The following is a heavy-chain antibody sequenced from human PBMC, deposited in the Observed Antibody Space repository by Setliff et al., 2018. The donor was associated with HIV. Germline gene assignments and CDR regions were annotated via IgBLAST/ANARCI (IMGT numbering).Heavy chain of an antibody. CDR1: GGSIGGYS. CDR2: IYPSTSA. D-gene: IGHD3-10*01. Sequence: SETLSLTCSVSGGSIGGYSWGWIRQSPGKGLEWIGYIYPSTSANYNPSLKSRVRILLDTSKNQFSLRLTTVTAADTAVYFCARRPMVRGFGRYYFDYWGQGTLVTVTS. CDR3: ARRPMVRGFGRYYFDY. J-gene: IGHJ4*02. V-gene: IGHV4-4*09.